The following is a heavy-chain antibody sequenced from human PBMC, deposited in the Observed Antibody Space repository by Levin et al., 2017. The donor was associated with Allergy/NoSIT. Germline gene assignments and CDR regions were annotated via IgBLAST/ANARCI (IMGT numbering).Heavy chain of an antibody. Sequence: PGESLKISCKASGGTFSSYAISWVRQAPGQGLEWMGGIIPIFGTANYAQKFQGRVTITADESTSTAYMELSSLRSEDTAVYYCAREPLHCSGGSCYRDEFDYWGQGTLVTVSS. CDR2: IIPIFGTA. CDR3: AREPLHCSGGSCYRDEFDY. D-gene: IGHD2-15*01. CDR1: GGTFSSYA. V-gene: IGHV1-69*01. J-gene: IGHJ4*02.